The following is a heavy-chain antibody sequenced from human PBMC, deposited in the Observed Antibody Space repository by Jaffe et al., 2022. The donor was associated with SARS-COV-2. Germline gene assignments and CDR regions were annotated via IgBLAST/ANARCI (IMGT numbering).Heavy chain of an antibody. CDR1: GFTFKNYA. CDR2: VSTSGGSS. Sequence: EVQLLESGGGLVQPGGSQRLSCAGSGFTFKNYAISWIRQAPGKGLEWVAVVSTSGGSSFFADSVRGRFTVSRDNIKDTAWLQMNSLRADDTAIYYCAKAGIENDYVVFEHWGQGTLVAVSS. CDR3: AKAGIENDYVVFEH. V-gene: IGHV3-23*01. J-gene: IGHJ4*02. D-gene: IGHD3-16*01.